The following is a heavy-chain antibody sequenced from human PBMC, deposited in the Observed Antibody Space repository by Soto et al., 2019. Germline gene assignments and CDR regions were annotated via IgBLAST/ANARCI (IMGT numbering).Heavy chain of an antibody. CDR1: GFTFSSYG. CDR2: ISSSSGTT. J-gene: IGHJ3*01. D-gene: IGHD2-15*01. CDR3: ARDSIVVVAATRLGDGIDV. V-gene: IGHV3-48*01. Sequence: GGSLRLSCAASGFTFSSYGMNWVRQAPGKGLEWVSSISSSSGTTYYADSVKGRFTISRDNAKNSLYLQMSSLRAEDTAVYYCARDSIVVVAATRLGDGIDVWGQGTMVTVSS.